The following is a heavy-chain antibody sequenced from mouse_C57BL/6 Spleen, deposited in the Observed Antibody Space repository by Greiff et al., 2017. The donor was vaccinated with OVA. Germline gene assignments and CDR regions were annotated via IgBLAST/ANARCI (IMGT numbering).Heavy chain of an antibody. J-gene: IGHJ3*01. CDR2: IDPEDGDT. CDR3: ARDDYDGAY. Sequence: EVQLQQSGAELVKPGASVKLSCTASGFNITDYYIHWVKQRPEQGLEWIGRIDPEDGDTTYAPKFQGTATITADKSSNTAYLQLSSLTSEDTAVYNSARDDYDGAYWGQGTLVTVSA. V-gene: IGHV14-2*01. CDR1: GFNITDYY. D-gene: IGHD2-4*01.